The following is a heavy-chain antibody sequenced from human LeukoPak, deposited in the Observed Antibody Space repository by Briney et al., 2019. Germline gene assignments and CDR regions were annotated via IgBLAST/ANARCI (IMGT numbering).Heavy chain of an antibody. Sequence: PGGSLRLSCVASGFTLSNYWMTWVRQVPGRGLEWVANIRQDGNEKNHLDSVKGRFTISRDNAENTLYLQMNSLRAEDTAVYYCAKESLAVAGTSTHYYYGMDVWGQGTTVTVSS. CDR3: AKESLAVAGTSTHYYYGMDV. CDR2: IRQDGNEK. D-gene: IGHD6-19*01. J-gene: IGHJ6*02. V-gene: IGHV3-7*01. CDR1: GFTLSNYW.